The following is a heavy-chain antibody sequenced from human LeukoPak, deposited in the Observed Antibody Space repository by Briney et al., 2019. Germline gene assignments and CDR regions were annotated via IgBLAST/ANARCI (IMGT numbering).Heavy chain of an antibody. CDR1: GGSFIGYY. J-gene: IGHJ4*02. D-gene: IGHD6-6*01. V-gene: IGHV4-34*01. CDR3: ARIEYSSSIDY. Sequence: SETLSLTCAVYGGSFIGYYWSWIRQPPGKGLEWIGEINHSVSTNYNPSLKSRVTISVDTSKNQFSLKLTSVTAADTAVYYCARIEYSSSIDYWGQGTLVTVSS. CDR2: INHSVST.